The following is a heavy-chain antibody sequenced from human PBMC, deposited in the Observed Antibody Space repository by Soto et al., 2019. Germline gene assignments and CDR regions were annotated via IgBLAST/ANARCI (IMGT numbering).Heavy chain of an antibody. CDR3: ARDRALYYDFWSGSYYYMDV. CDR2: IYYSGST. CDR1: GASISSYY. D-gene: IGHD3-3*01. Sequence: PSETLSLTCTVSGASISSYYWSWIRQPPGKGLEWIGYIYYSGSTNYNPSLKSRVTISVDASKNQFSLKLSSVTAADTAVYYCARDRALYYDFWSGSYYYMDVWGKGTTVTVSS. V-gene: IGHV4-59*01. J-gene: IGHJ6*03.